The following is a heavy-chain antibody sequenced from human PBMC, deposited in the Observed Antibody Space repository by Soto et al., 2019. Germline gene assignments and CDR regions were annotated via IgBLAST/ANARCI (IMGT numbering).Heavy chain of an antibody. J-gene: IGHJ4*02. CDR2: ISAYNGNT. Sequence: QVQLVQSGAEVKKPGASVKVSCKASGYTFTSYGISWVRQAPGQGLEWMGWISAYNGNTKYAQKPQGRVTMTTGTATSTAYMDLRSLRSDDTAVYYCARDLSYGDFDYWGQGTLVTVSS. D-gene: IGHD4-17*01. V-gene: IGHV1-18*01. CDR1: GYTFTSYG. CDR3: ARDLSYGDFDY.